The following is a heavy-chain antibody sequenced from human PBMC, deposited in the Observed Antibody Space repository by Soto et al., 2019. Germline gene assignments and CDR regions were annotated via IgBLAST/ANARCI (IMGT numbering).Heavy chain of an antibody. CDR2: IYYSGST. J-gene: IGHJ4*02. CDR1: GGSISSGDYY. D-gene: IGHD4-4*01. V-gene: IGHV4-30-4*01. CDR3: ARVSDYSKDY. Sequence: SETLSLTCTVSGGSISSGDYYWSWIRQPPGKGLEWIGYIYYSGSTYYNPSLKSRVTISVDTSKNQFSLKLSSVTAADTAVYYCARVSDYSKDYWGQGTLVTSPQ.